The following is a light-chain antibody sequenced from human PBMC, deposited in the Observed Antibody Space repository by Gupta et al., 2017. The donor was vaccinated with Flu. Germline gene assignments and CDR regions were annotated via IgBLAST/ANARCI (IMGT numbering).Light chain of an antibody. CDR3: SSYSVANKRV. CDR1: SSGVGGFNF. Sequence: TSSGVGGFNFVSWYQQPPSRAPQLISDKVTRRPSGVPDLFSGTKSSVTASLTVAGLHAEDDADYYRSSYSVANKRVFGTGTKVTVL. CDR2: KVT. V-gene: IGLV2-8*01. J-gene: IGLJ1*01.